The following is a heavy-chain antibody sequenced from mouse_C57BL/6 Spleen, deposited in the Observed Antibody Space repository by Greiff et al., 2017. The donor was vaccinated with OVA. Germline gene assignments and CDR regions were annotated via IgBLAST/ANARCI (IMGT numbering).Heavy chain of an antibody. Sequence: VQLQQSGAELVRPGSSVKLSCKASGYTFTSYWMHWVKQRPIQGLEWIGNIDPSDSETHYNQKFKDKATLTVDKSSSTAYMQLSSLTSEDSAVYYCARSIYYGYDDGFAYWGQGTLVTVSA. J-gene: IGHJ3*01. V-gene: IGHV1-52*01. CDR1: GYTFTSYW. CDR2: IDPSDSET. D-gene: IGHD2-2*01. CDR3: ARSIYYGYDDGFAY.